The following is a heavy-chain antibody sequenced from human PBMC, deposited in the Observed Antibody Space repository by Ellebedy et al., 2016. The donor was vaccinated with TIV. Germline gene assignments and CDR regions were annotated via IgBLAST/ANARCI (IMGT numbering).Heavy chain of an antibody. D-gene: IGHD5-18*01. Sequence: GESLKISCAASGFMFSSYEMNWVRQAPGKGLEWVSYISSSGSSIYYADSVKGRFTISRDKAKNSLYLQMNSLRAEDTAVYYCARGGGVSWGFKEDTATYWGQGTLVTVSS. J-gene: IGHJ4*02. CDR3: ARGGGVSWGFKEDTATY. V-gene: IGHV3-48*03. CDR1: GFMFSSYE. CDR2: ISSSGSSI.